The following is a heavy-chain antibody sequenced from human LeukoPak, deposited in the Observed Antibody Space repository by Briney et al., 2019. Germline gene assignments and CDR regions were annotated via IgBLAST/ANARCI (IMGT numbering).Heavy chain of an antibody. CDR3: ARDSGTTGEVKFDL. V-gene: IGHV1-2*02. CDR2: INPNSGGT. J-gene: IGHJ5*02. Sequence: ASVKVSCKASGYTFTCYYMHWVRQAPGQGLEWMGWINPNSGGTNYAQKFQGRVTMTRDTSISTAYMELSRLRSDDTAVYYCARDSGTTGEVKFDLWGQGTLVTVSS. D-gene: IGHD1-7*01. CDR1: GYTFTCYY.